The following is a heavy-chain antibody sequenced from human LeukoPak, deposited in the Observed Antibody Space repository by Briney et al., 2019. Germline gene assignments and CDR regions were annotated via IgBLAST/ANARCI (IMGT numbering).Heavy chain of an antibody. Sequence: GGSLRLSCAASGFTFSSYAMSWVRQAPGKGLEWVSAISGSGGSTYYADSVKGRFTISRDNSKNTLYLQMNSLRAEDTAVYYCARVLIDYGDYENSFDIWGQGTMVTVSS. CDR2: ISGSGGST. D-gene: IGHD4-17*01. V-gene: IGHV3-23*01. J-gene: IGHJ3*02. CDR1: GFTFSSYA. CDR3: ARVLIDYGDYENSFDI.